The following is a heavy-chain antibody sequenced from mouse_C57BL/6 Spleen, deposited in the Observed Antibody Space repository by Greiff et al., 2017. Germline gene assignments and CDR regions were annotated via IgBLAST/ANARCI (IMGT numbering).Heavy chain of an antibody. J-gene: IGHJ4*01. CDR1: GYSITSGYY. D-gene: IGHD2-5*01. Sequence: ESGPGLVKPSQSLSLTCSVTGYSITSGYYWNWIRQFPGNKLEWMGYISYDGSNNYNPSLKNRISITRDTSKNQFFLKLNSVTTEDTATYYCARGYYSNYDYAMDYWGQGTSVTVSS. V-gene: IGHV3-6*01. CDR3: ARGYYSNYDYAMDY. CDR2: ISYDGSN.